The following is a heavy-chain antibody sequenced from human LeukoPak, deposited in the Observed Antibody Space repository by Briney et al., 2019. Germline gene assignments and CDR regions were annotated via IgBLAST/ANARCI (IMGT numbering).Heavy chain of an antibody. CDR3: ATSSGYPLLDPQDYYGMDV. Sequence: ASVNVSCKASGYTFTSYYMHWVRQAPGQGLEWMGIINPSGGSTSYAQKFQGRVTMTRDTSTSTVYMELSSLRSEDTAVYYCATSSGYPLLDPQDYYGMDVWGQGTTVTVSS. CDR2: INPSGGST. CDR1: GYTFTSYY. J-gene: IGHJ6*02. D-gene: IGHD3-22*01. V-gene: IGHV1-46*01.